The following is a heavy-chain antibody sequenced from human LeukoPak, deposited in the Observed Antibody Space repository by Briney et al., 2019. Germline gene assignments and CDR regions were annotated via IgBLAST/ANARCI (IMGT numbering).Heavy chain of an antibody. Sequence: GRSLRLSCAASGFTLSSYWMHWVRQAPGKGLVWVSRINSDGSSTSHADSVKGRFTISRDNAQNTLYLQMNSLRAEDTAVYYCARGGYYYGSGSTDYWGQGTLVTVSS. CDR1: GFTLSSYW. J-gene: IGHJ4*02. D-gene: IGHD3-10*01. V-gene: IGHV3-74*01. CDR2: INSDGSST. CDR3: ARGGYYYGSGSTDY.